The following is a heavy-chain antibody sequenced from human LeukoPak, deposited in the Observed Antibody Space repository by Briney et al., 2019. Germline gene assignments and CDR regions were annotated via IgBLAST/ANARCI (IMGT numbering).Heavy chain of an antibody. Sequence: GGSLRLSREASGFTFSAYAMTWVRQAPGKGLEWVANINQDGSEKYYVDSVKGRFSISRDNAKNSLFLQMNSLRDEDTAVYFCARSHRSFASGSGDYWGQGTLVTVSS. J-gene: IGHJ4*02. CDR3: ARSHRSFASGSGDY. CDR1: GFTFSAYA. D-gene: IGHD3-10*01. CDR2: INQDGSEK. V-gene: IGHV3-7*05.